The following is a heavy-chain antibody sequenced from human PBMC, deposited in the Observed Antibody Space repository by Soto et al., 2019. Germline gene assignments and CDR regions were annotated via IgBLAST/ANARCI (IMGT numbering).Heavy chain of an antibody. Sequence: ASVKVSCKASGYTFTSYAMHWVRQAPGQRLEWMGWINAGNGNTKYSQKFQGRVTITRDTSASTAYMELSSLESDDTAVYYCARISQSDFWSGYYYFFDYWGQGTLVTVSS. CDR2: INAGNGNT. CDR3: ARISQSDFWSGYYYFFDY. D-gene: IGHD3-3*01. V-gene: IGHV1-3*01. J-gene: IGHJ4*02. CDR1: GYTFTSYA.